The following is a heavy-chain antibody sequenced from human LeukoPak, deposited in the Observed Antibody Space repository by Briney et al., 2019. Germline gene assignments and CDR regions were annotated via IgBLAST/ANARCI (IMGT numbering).Heavy chain of an antibody. D-gene: IGHD3-22*01. CDR1: GFTFSSYA. J-gene: IGHJ6*02. CDR3: AKAFFRSRSGYYLGLYGMDV. Sequence: GGSLRLSCAASGFTFSSYAMHWVRQAPGKGLEWVAVISYDGSNKYYADSVKGRFTISRDNAKNSLYLQMNSLRAEDTALYYCAKAFFRSRSGYYLGLYGMDVWGQGTTVTVSS. V-gene: IGHV3-30-3*01. CDR2: ISYDGSNK.